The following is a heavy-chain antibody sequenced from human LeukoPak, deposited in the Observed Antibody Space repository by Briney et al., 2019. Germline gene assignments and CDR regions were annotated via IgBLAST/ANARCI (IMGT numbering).Heavy chain of an antibody. CDR2: ITPDGSRT. D-gene: IGHD1-26*01. V-gene: IGHV3-74*01. CDR3: VKDFVGARDY. Sequence: PGGSLRLSCAASGFTFDDYAMHWVRQAPGKGLVWVSRITPDGSRTDHADSVRGRFTISRDDSKNTLYLQMDSLRAEDTAVYYCVKDFVGARDYWGQGTLVTVSS. CDR1: GFTFDDYA. J-gene: IGHJ4*02.